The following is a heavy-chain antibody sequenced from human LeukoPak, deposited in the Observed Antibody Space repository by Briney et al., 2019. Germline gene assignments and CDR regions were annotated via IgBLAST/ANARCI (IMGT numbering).Heavy chain of an antibody. D-gene: IGHD6-6*01. Sequence: SETLSLTCTVSAGSISSYYCSWIRQPPGKGLEWIGYIYYSGSTNYNPSLKSRVTISVDTSKNQFSLKLSSVTAADTALYYCARMYSSSSGFWFDPWGQGTLVTVSS. CDR3: ARMYSSSSGFWFDP. CDR1: AGSISSYY. V-gene: IGHV4-59*08. CDR2: IYYSGST. J-gene: IGHJ5*02.